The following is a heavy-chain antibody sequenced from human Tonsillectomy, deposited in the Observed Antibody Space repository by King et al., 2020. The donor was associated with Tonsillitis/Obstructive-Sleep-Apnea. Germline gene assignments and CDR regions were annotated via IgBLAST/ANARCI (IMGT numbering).Heavy chain of an antibody. Sequence: VQLVESGGGLVKPGGSLRLSCAASGFTFSDYYMSWIRQAPGKGLEWVSYISSSSSYTNYADSVKGRFAISRGNAKNSLYLQMNSLRAEDTAVYYCARELPIAAAVEYNWFAPWGQGTLVTVSS. CDR2: ISSSSSYT. CDR3: ARELPIAAAVEYNWFAP. V-gene: IGHV3-11*06. J-gene: IGHJ5*02. CDR1: GFTFSDYY. D-gene: IGHD6-13*01.